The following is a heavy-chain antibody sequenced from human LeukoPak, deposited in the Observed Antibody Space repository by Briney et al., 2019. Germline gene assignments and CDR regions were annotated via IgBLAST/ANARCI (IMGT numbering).Heavy chain of an antibody. V-gene: IGHV3-7*01. CDR2: IKEDGSEK. J-gene: IGHJ4*02. Sequence: PGGSLRLSCAASGFTSSNYWMSWVRQAPGKGLEWVANIKEDGSEKNYVDSVKGRFTISRDNAKNSLYLQMNSLRADDTAVYYCARIRYLDYWGQGILVTVSS. CDR1: GFTSSNYW. D-gene: IGHD3-9*01. CDR3: ARIRYLDY.